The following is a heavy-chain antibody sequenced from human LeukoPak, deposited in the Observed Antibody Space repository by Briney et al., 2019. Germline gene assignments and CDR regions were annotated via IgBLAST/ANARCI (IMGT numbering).Heavy chain of an antibody. CDR1: GFTFSNYA. J-gene: IGHJ4*02. CDR3: ARVWGGWYLDY. V-gene: IGHV3-30-3*01. Sequence: AGGSLRLSCAASGFTFSNYAMHWVRQAPGKGLEWVAVISYDGTNKYYADSVKGRFTISRDNSKNTLYLQVDSLRAEDTAVYYCARVWGGWYLDYWGQGTLITVSS. D-gene: IGHD3-16*01. CDR2: ISYDGTNK.